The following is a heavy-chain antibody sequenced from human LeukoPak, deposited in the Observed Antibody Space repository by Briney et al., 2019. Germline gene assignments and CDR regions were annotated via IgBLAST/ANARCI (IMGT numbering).Heavy chain of an antibody. V-gene: IGHV3-7*01. CDR1: GFTFSLYW. Sequence: PGGSLRLSCAASGFTFSLYWMNWVRRAPGKGLEWVANIKQDGSEKNYVDSVKGRFTISRDNAKSSLYLQMNSLRAEDTAVYYCARPLDSSNNYFDYWGQGTLVTVSA. CDR2: IKQDGSEK. D-gene: IGHD6-13*01. CDR3: ARPLDSSNNYFDY. J-gene: IGHJ4*02.